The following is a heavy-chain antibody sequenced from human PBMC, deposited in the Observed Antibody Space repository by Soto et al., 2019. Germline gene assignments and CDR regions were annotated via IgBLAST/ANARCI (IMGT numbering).Heavy chain of an antibody. CDR3: ARSARGYFIVAGTVDY. Sequence: PGGSLRLSCAASGFTFSSYSMNWVRQAPGKGLEWVSYISSSSSTIYYADSVKGRFTISRDNAKNSLYLQMNSLRAEDTAVYYCARSARGYFIVAGTVDYWGQGTLVTVSS. CDR1: GFTFSSYS. CDR2: ISSSSSTI. D-gene: IGHD6-19*01. V-gene: IGHV3-48*01. J-gene: IGHJ4*02.